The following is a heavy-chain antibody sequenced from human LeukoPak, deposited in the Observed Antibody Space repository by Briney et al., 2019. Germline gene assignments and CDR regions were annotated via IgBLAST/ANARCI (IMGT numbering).Heavy chain of an antibody. J-gene: IGHJ3*02. V-gene: IGHV1-2*02. Sequence: ASVKVSCEASGYTFTGYYRHWARQAPGQGLARLGWINPNSGGTNYAQKFQGRVTMTRYTSISTAYMELSRLRSDDTAVYYCPRDMAPLYSGGWGAFDIWRQGRKVTVPS. CDR3: PRDMAPLYSGGWGAFDI. CDR2: INPNSGGT. D-gene: IGHD6-19*01. CDR1: GYTFTGYY.